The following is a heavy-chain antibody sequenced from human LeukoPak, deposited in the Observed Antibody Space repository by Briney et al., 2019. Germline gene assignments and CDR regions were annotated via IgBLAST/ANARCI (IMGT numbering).Heavy chain of an antibody. J-gene: IGHJ6*03. V-gene: IGHV4-4*07. CDR3: ARDCKETPYSSSRVAYYYYYMDV. D-gene: IGHD6-6*01. Sequence: KPSETLSPTCTVSGGSISSYYWSWIRQPAGKGLEWIGRIYTSGSTNYNPSLKSRVTMSVDTSKNQFSLKLSSVTAADTAVYYCARDCKETPYSSSRVAYYYYYMDVWGKGTTVTVSS. CDR2: IYTSGST. CDR1: GGSISSYY.